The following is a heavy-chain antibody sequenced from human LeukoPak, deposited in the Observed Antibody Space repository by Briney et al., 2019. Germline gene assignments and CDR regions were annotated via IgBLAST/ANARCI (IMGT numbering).Heavy chain of an antibody. J-gene: IGHJ5*02. V-gene: IGHV4-34*01. Sequence: PSETLSLTCAVYGGSFSGYYWSWIRQPPGKGLEWIGEINHSGSTNYNPSLKSRVTISVDTSKNQFSLKLSSVTAADTAVYYCARALSHEYVLDPWGQGTLVTVSS. CDR2: INHSGST. CDR1: GGSFSGYY. D-gene: IGHD3-16*01. CDR3: ARALSHEYVLDP.